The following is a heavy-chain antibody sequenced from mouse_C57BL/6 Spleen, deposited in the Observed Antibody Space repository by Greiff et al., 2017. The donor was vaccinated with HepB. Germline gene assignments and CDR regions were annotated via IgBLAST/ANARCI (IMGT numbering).Heavy chain of an antibody. V-gene: IGHV3-6*01. CDR1: GYSITSGYY. Sequence: VQLQQSGPGLVKPSQSLSLTCSVTGYSITSGYYWNWIRQFPGNKLEWMGYISYDGSNNYNPSLKNRISITRDTSKNQFFLKLNSVTTEDTATYYCARGDGNSPYWGQGTLVTVSA. CDR3: ARGDGNSPY. J-gene: IGHJ3*01. D-gene: IGHD2-1*01. CDR2: ISYDGSN.